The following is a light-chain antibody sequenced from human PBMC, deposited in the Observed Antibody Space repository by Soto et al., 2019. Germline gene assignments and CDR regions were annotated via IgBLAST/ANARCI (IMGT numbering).Light chain of an antibody. CDR2: DAS. V-gene: IGKV3-15*01. CDR3: QQSNNWPWT. Sequence: EIVMTQSSATLSVSPGERATLSCRASQSVSGKLAWYQQKPGQAPRLLIYDASTRATGIPARFSGSGSGTEFTLTISSLQSEDFAVYYCQQSNNWPWTFGQGTKVDIK. CDR1: QSVSGK. J-gene: IGKJ1*01.